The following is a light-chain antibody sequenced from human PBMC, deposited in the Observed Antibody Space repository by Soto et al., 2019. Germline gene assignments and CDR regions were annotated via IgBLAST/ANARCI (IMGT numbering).Light chain of an antibody. J-gene: IGKJ1*01. CDR3: QQYSSAST. CDR2: KSS. CDR1: QSISSW. V-gene: IGKV1-5*03. Sequence: DIQMTQSPSTVSASIRGRVIITCRASQSISSWLAWYQQKPGKAPKLLIYKSSSLQSGVPARFSGRGSGTQFTLTISSLQPDYFASYYCQQYSSASTCGQGTKVEMK.